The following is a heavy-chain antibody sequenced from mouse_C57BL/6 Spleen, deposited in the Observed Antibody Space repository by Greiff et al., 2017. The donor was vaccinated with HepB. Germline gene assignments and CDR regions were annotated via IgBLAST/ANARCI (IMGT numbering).Heavy chain of an antibody. Sequence: DVMLVESGGGLVKPGGSLKLSCAASGFTFSDYGMHWVRQAPEKGLEWVAYISSGSSTIYYADTVKGRFTISSDNAKNTLFLQMTSLRSEDTAMYYCARRRGSYYSLYFDYWGQGTTLTVSS. CDR2: ISSGSSTI. CDR1: GFTFSDYG. D-gene: IGHD2-10*01. V-gene: IGHV5-17*01. CDR3: ARRRGSYYSLYFDY. J-gene: IGHJ2*01.